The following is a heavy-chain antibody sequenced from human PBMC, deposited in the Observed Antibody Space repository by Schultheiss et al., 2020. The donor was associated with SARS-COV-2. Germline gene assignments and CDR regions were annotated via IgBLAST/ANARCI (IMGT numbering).Heavy chain of an antibody. V-gene: IGHV4-59*01. CDR3: AKGEQQLVEYNWFDP. J-gene: IGHJ5*02. CDR1: GGSISSYY. D-gene: IGHD6-13*01. Sequence: SQTLSLTCTVSGGSISSYYWSWIRQPPGKGLEWIGYIYYSGSTNYNPSLKSRVTISVDTSKNHFSLKLSSVTAADTAVYYCAKGEQQLVEYNWFDPWGQGTLVTVSS. CDR2: IYYSGST.